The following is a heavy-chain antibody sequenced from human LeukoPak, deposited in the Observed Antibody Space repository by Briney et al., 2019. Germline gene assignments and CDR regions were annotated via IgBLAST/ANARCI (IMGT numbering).Heavy chain of an antibody. Sequence: PSETLSLTCTVSGGSIRSSYYYWGWIRQPPGKGLEWIGSIYDSGSTYYNPSLKSRVTISVDTSKNQFSLKLNSVTAADTAVYYCARVKGREGSTVIIDYWGQGTLVTVSS. CDR2: IYDSGST. V-gene: IGHV4-39*01. J-gene: IGHJ4*02. CDR1: GGSIRSSYYY. CDR3: ARVKGREGSTVIIDY. D-gene: IGHD3-10*01.